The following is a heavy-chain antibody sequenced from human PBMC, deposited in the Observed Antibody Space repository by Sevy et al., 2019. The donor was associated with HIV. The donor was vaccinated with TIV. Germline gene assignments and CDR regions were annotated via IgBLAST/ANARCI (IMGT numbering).Heavy chain of an antibody. D-gene: IGHD1-1*01. CDR1: GFTFNFFS. CDR2: ISFDGSNE. CDR3: ALERLSSAVAEYFHN. V-gene: IGHV3-30-3*01. J-gene: IGHJ1*01. Sequence: GGSLRLSCAASGFTFNFFSMHWVRQAPGKGLEWVATISFDGSNEHYAESVKGRFTISRDNSKNSLFLQMNSLRADDSAVYYCALERLSSAVAEYFHNWAQGTLVTVSS.